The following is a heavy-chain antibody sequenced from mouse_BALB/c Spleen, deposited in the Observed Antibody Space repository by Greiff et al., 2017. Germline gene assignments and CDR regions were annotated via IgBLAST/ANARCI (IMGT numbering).Heavy chain of an antibody. J-gene: IGHJ4*01. V-gene: IGHV5-17*02. CDR2: ISSGSSTI. D-gene: IGHD4-1*01. Sequence: EVKLVESGGGLVQPGGSRKLSCAASGFTFSSFGMHWVRQAPEKGLEWVAYISSGSSTIYYADTVKGRFTISRDNPKNTLFLQMTSLRSEDTAMYYCARSWDAMVYWGQGTSVTVSS. CDR1: GFTFSSFG. CDR3: ARSWDAMVY.